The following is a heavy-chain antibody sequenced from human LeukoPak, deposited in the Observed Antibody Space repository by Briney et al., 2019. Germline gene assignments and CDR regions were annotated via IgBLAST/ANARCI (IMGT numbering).Heavy chain of an antibody. D-gene: IGHD1-26*01. V-gene: IGHV3-48*03. CDR1: GFTFSSYE. Sequence: GGSLRLSCAASGFTFSSYEMNWFRQAPAKGPEWVSYISSCGSTIYYADSVKGRFTVSRDNAKNSLYLQMNSLRAADTAVYYCARDRWDKSTGRYFDYWGQGTLVTVSS. J-gene: IGHJ4*02. CDR2: ISSCGSTI. CDR3: ARDRWDKSTGRYFDY.